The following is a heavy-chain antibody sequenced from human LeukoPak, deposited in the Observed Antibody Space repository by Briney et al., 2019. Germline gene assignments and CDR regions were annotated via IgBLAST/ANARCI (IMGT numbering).Heavy chain of an antibody. Sequence: KPSETLSLTCTVSGGSISSSSYYWGWIRQPPGKGLEWIGSIYYSGSTYYNPSLKSRVTISVDTSKNQFSLKLSSVTAADTAVYYCATCSSTSCDYYGMDVWGQGTTVTVSS. CDR3: ATCSSTSCDYYGMDV. J-gene: IGHJ6*02. V-gene: IGHV4-39*07. D-gene: IGHD2-2*01. CDR1: GGSISSSSYY. CDR2: IYYSGST.